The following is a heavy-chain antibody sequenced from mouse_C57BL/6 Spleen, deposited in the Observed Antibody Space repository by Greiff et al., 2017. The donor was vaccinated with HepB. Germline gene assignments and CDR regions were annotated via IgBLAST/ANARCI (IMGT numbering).Heavy chain of an antibody. CDR3: GRGYYSHWYFDV. D-gene: IGHD1-1*01. CDR2: ILPGSGST. V-gene: IGHV1-9*01. CDR1: GYTFTGYW. J-gene: IGHJ1*03. Sequence: VQLQQSGAELMKPGASVKLSCTATGYTFTGYWIEWVKQRPGHGLEWIGEILPGSGSTNYKEKFKGKATFTADTSSNTAYMHLSRLTTEDSAIYYCGRGYYSHWYFDVWGTGTTVTVSS.